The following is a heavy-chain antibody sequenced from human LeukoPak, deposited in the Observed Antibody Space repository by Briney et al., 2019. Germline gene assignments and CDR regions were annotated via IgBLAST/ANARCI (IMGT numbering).Heavy chain of an antibody. Sequence: EASVKVSCKASGYTFTGYYMHWVRQAPGQGLEWMGWINPNSGGTNYAQKFQGRVTTTRDTSISTAYMELSRLRSDDTAVYYCARGRITMIVVGTPVDYWGQGTLVTVSS. CDR1: GYTFTGYY. J-gene: IGHJ4*02. D-gene: IGHD3-22*01. V-gene: IGHV1-2*02. CDR2: INPNSGGT. CDR3: ARGRITMIVVGTPVDY.